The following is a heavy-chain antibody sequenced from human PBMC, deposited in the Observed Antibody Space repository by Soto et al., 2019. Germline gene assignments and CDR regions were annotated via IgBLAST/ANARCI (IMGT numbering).Heavy chain of an antibody. J-gene: IGHJ6*02. CDR3: ASGGFQMIVVSTPDYYYGMDV. V-gene: IGHV1-69*13. CDR1: GGTFSGYS. D-gene: IGHD3-22*01. CDR2: IIPIFGTA. Sequence: SVKVSCKASGGTFSGYSISWVRQAPGQGLEWMGGIIPIFGTANYAQKFQGRVTITADESTSTAYMELSSLRSEDTAVYYCASGGFQMIVVSTPDYYYGMDVWGQGTTVTVSS.